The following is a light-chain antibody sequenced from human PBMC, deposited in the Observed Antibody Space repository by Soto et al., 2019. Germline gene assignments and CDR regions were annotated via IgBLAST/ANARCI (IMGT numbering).Light chain of an antibody. CDR2: GAS. Sequence: SVFKQSPITLSLSPGERSTLSCISSQSISTSYLAWYQQKPGQAPRLLIYGASTRATGIPDRFTGRGSGTDFSLTISRLEPEDFAVYYCQQYGISPRTFGQGTKVDIK. J-gene: IGKJ1*01. CDR3: QQYGISPRT. CDR1: QSISTSY. V-gene: IGKV3-20*01.